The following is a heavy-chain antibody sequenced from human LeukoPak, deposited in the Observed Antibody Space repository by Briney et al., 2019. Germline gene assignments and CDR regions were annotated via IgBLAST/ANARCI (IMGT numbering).Heavy chain of an antibody. CDR1: GASIKNYY. Sequence: SETLSLTCTVSGASIKNYYWGWIRQSAGKGLEWIGRIYTNGKTDYSPSLGGRVTMSVDTSKSQFSLRLSSVTAADTAVFYCARAAKSYDGDGYYLDYWGQGILVTVAS. V-gene: IGHV4-4*07. J-gene: IGHJ4*02. D-gene: IGHD3-22*01. CDR2: IYTNGKT. CDR3: ARAAKSYDGDGYYLDY.